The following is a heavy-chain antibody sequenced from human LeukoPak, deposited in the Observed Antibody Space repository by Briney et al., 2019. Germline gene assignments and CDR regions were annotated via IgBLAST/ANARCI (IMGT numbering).Heavy chain of an antibody. D-gene: IGHD3-9*01. J-gene: IGHJ4*02. Sequence: GRSLRLSCAASGFTFSSYGMHWVRQAPGKGLEWVAVIWYDGSNKYYADSVKGRFTISRDNSKNTLYLQMNSLGAEDTGVYYCARGVSVYDILTGYFDYGGQGALVTGS. V-gene: IGHV3-33*08. CDR1: GFTFSSYG. CDR2: IWYDGSNK. CDR3: ARGVSVYDILTGYFDY.